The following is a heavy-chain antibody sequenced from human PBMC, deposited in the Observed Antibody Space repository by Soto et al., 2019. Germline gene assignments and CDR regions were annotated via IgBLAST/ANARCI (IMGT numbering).Heavy chain of an antibody. CDR2: IIPILGIP. CDR1: GGTFSIYT. D-gene: IGHD3-10*01. Sequence: QVQLVQSGAAVKKPGSSMNISCKASGGTFSIYTISWVRQAPGQGLEWMGRIIPILGIPNYAQQFQGRVTITADKSTSRAYMELNSLKSEGTAVYYCARDRESYITMGRDSGMDVWGQGTTVTVSS. CDR3: ARDRESYITMGRDSGMDV. V-gene: IGHV1-69*08. J-gene: IGHJ6*02.